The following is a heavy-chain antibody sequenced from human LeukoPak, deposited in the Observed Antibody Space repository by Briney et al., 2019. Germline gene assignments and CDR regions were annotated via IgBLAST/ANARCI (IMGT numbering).Heavy chain of an antibody. CDR1: GYTFTSYD. CDR3: ARSYWNDGSYYFDY. CDR2: MNAGNGNT. J-gene: IGHJ4*02. D-gene: IGHD1-1*01. Sequence: GASVKVSCKASGYTFTSYDINWVRQAAGQGLEWMGWMNAGNGNTRYSQKFQGRVTIARDTSASTAYMELSSLRSEDTAVYYCARSYWNDGSYYFDYWGQGTLVTVSS. V-gene: IGHV1-3*01.